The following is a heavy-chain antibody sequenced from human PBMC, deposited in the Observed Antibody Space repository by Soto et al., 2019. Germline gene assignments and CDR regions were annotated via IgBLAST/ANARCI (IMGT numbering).Heavy chain of an antibody. CDR2: IYYSGST. CDR1: GGYISSYY. CDR3: ARRWGRNFDY. D-gene: IGHD2-15*01. V-gene: IGHV4-59*08. Sequence: SETLSLTCTVSGGYISSYYLSWIRQPPGKGLEWIGYIYYSGSTNYNPSLKSRVTIPVDTSKNQFSLKLSSVTAADTAVYYCARRWGRNFDYWGQGTLVTVSS. J-gene: IGHJ4*02.